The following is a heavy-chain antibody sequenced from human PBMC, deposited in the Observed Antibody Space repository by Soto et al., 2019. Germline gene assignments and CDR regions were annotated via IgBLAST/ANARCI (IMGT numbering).Heavy chain of an antibody. V-gene: IGHV3-33*01. CDR2: IWYDGSNK. J-gene: IGHJ4*02. D-gene: IGHD3-22*01. CDR3: ARDRLYYDSSGYYDY. CDR1: GFTFNTYG. Sequence: QVQLVESGGGVVQPGRSLRLSCAASGFTFNTYGMHWVRQAPGKGLEWVAVIWYDGSNKYYTDSVKGRFTISRDNSKNALYLQMNSLRAEDTAVYYCARDRLYYDSSGYYDYWGQGTLVIVSS.